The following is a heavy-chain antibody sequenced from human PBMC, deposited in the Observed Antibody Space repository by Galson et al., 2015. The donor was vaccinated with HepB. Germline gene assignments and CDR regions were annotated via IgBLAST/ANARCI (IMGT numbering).Heavy chain of an antibody. CDR3: TTDLIGWEPDY. Sequence: SLRLSCAASGFTFSNAWMSWVRRAPGKGLEWVGRIKSKTDGGTTDYAAPVKGRFTISRDDSKNTLYLQMNSLKTEDTAVYYCTTDLIGWEPDYWGRGTLVTVSS. CDR1: GFTFSNAW. CDR2: IKSKTDGGTT. J-gene: IGHJ4*02. D-gene: IGHD1-26*01. V-gene: IGHV3-15*01.